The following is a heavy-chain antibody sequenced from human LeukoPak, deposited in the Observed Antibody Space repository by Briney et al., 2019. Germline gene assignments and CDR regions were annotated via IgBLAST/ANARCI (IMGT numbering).Heavy chain of an antibody. V-gene: IGHV4-59*01. CDR1: GGSISSYY. CDR2: IYYSGST. D-gene: IGHD3-22*01. J-gene: IGHJ4*02. CDR3: ARGLEGSGYFNFDY. Sequence: SETLSLTCTVSGGSISSYYWSWIRQPPGKGLEWIGYIYYSGSTNYNPSLKSRVTISVDTSKNQFSLKLSSVTAADTAVYYCARGLEGSGYFNFDYWGQGTLVTVSS.